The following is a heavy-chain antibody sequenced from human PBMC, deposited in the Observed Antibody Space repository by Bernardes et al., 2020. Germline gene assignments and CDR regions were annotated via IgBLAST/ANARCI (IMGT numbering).Heavy chain of an antibody. CDR2: ISRNGDNT. J-gene: IGHJ4*02. D-gene: IGHD3-3*01. CDR3: VKEADLWSGYVYYFDH. Sequence: GGSLRLSCSASGFTFSIYTLHWVRQAPGKGLEYVSAISRNGDNTYYADSVKGRFTISRDNSKNTLYLQMSSLRAEDAAVYYCVKEADLWSGYVYYFDHWGQGTLVTVSS. CDR1: GFTFSIYT. V-gene: IGHV3-64D*06.